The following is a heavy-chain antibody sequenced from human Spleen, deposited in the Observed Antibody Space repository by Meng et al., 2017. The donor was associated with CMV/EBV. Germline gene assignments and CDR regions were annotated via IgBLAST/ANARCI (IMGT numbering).Heavy chain of an antibody. CDR3: ARDRGGLDY. J-gene: IGHJ4*02. V-gene: IGHV4-30-4*08. CDR1: GGSISSGNYY. D-gene: IGHD2-15*01. CDR2: IYYSGST. Sequence: QVQLQESGPALVNPFQPLSPTCTVSGGSISSGNYYWSWIRQPPGKGLEWIGYIYYSGSTYYNPSLKSRVTISVDTSKNQFSLKLSSVTAADTAVYYCARDRGGLDYWGQGTLVTVSS.